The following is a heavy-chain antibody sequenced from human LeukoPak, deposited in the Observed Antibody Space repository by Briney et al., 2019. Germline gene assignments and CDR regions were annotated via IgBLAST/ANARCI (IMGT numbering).Heavy chain of an antibody. Sequence: SETLSLTCTVSGGSISSGGYYWSWIRQHPGKGLEWIGRIYTSGSTNYNPSLKSRVTMSVDTSKNQFSLKLSSVTAADTAVYYCAREKWIFGVVIIRRDAFDIWGQGTMVTVSS. V-gene: IGHV4-61*02. CDR3: AREKWIFGVVIIRRDAFDI. D-gene: IGHD3-3*01. J-gene: IGHJ3*02. CDR1: GGSISSGGYY. CDR2: IYTSGST.